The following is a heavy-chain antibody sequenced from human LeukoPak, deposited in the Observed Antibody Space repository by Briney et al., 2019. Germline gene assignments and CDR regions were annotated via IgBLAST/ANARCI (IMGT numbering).Heavy chain of an antibody. D-gene: IGHD1-26*01. CDR3: AKDISPVEGAFDY. CDR2: TSWNSGSI. V-gene: IGHV3-9*01. J-gene: IGHJ4*02. CDR1: GFTFDDYA. Sequence: GGSLRLSCAASGFTFDDYAIHWVRQAPGQGLEWVSGTSWNSGSIGYADSVKGRFTISRDNTKNSLYLQMNSLRTEDTALYYCAKDISPVEGAFDYWGQGTLVTVSS.